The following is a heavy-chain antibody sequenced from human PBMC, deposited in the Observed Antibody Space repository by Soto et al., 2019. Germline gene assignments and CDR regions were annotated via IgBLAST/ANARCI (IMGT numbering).Heavy chain of an antibody. CDR3: ARELGDTATGNADY. Sequence: PGGSLRLSCAASGFTFSSYEMNWVRQAPGKGLEWVSYISSSGSTIYYADSVKGRFTISRDNAKNSLYLQMNSLRAEDTAVYYCARELGDTATGNADYWGQGTLVTSPQ. CDR1: GFTFSSYE. J-gene: IGHJ4*02. D-gene: IGHD5-18*01. CDR2: ISSSGSTI. V-gene: IGHV3-48*03.